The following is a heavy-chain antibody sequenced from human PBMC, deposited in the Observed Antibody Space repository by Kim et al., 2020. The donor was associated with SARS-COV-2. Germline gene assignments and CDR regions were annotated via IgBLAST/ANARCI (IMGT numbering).Heavy chain of an antibody. CDR2: MNHDGSQI. CDR1: GFTFSRSW. D-gene: IGHD1-26*01. V-gene: IGHV3-7*01. J-gene: IGHJ6*01. Sequence: GGSLRLSCAASGFTFSRSWMGWVRQSPGKGLEWVANMNHDGSQIYYVDSVRGRFTISRDNAKNSLYLQMTSLRSEDTALYYCAKDRETSGTFWG. CDR3: AKDRETSGTF.